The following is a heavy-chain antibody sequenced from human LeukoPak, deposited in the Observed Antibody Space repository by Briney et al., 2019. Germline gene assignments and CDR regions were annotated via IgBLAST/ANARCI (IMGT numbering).Heavy chain of an antibody. Sequence: GGSLRLSCAASGFTFSSYWMGWVRQAPGKGLEWLANILPDGSQKYYVDSVKGRFTISRDNPKNSLYLQINNLRAEDTAVYYCGRLAHNAWYAIDFWGQGTLVTVSS. CDR3: GRLAHNAWYAIDF. D-gene: IGHD2-2*01. CDR2: ILPDGSQK. J-gene: IGHJ4*02. V-gene: IGHV3-7*01. CDR1: GFTFSSYW.